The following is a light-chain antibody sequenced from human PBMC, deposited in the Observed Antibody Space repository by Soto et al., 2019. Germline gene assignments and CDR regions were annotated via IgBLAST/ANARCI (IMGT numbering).Light chain of an antibody. CDR1: QSVSRN. CDR2: DAS. Sequence: EIVLTQSPATLSVSPGERATLSCTASQSVSRNLAWYQQKPGQAPRRLIYDASTKATSVPPRIFGGRACTNFSLTIISREPEEVLVYYYHQHSSNPPITFGQGTRLEI. V-gene: IGKV3D-11*02. J-gene: IGKJ5*01. CDR3: HQHSSNPPIT.